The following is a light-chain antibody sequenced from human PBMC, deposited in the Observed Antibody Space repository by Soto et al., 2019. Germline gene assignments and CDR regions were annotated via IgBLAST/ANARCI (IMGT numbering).Light chain of an antibody. J-gene: IGLJ2*01. CDR2: EVT. CDR1: SSDVGGYDY. CDR3: SSYTSSSTLV. V-gene: IGLV2-14*01. Sequence: QSVLTQPASVSGSPGQSIAISCTGTSSDVGGYDYVSWYQQHPDKAPKLMIYEVTKRPSGVSNRFSGSKSGNTASLTISGLQPEDEADYYCSSYTSSSTLVFGGGTKLTVL.